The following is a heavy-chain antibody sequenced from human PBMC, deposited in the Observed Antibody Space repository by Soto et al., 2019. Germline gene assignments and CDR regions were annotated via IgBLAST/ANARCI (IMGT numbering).Heavy chain of an antibody. D-gene: IGHD5-18*01. CDR2: ISYDGSNK. CDR3: AKDPGTAMVSYYFDY. J-gene: IGHJ4*02. CDR1: GFTFSSYG. Sequence: QVQLVESGGGVVQPGRSLRLSCAASGFTFSSYGMHWVRRAPGKGLEWVAVISYDGSNKYYADSVKGRFTISRDNSKNTLYLQMNSLRAEDTAVYYCAKDPGTAMVSYYFDYWGQGTLVTVSS. V-gene: IGHV3-30*18.